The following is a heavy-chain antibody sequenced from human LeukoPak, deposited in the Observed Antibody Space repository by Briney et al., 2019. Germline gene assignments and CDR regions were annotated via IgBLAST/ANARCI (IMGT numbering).Heavy chain of an antibody. CDR3: ARDSLPMAVTGPLDH. CDR2: IWFDGSNI. D-gene: IGHD6-19*01. CDR1: GFNFSSYG. V-gene: IGHV3-33*01. J-gene: IGHJ4*02. Sequence: PGGSLRLSCAASGFNFSSYGMHWVRQAPGKELEWVTSIWFDGSNIHYADSVKGRVTISRDNSKSALYLQMNSLRAEDTAIYYCARDSLPMAVTGPLDHWGQGALVTVSS.